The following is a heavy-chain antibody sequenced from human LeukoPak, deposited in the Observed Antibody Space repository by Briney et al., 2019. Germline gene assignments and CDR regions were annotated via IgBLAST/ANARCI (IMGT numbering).Heavy chain of an antibody. D-gene: IGHD2-2*01. V-gene: IGHV1-69*04. CDR1: GGTFSSYA. Sequence: SVKVSCKASGGTFSSYAISWVRQAPGQGLEWMGRIIPILGIANYAQKFQGRVTITADKSTSTAYMELSSLRSEDTAVYYCARDSGDVVVPAAMSRFDPWGQGTLVTVSS. CDR3: ARDSGDVVVPAAMSRFDP. J-gene: IGHJ5*02. CDR2: IIPILGIA.